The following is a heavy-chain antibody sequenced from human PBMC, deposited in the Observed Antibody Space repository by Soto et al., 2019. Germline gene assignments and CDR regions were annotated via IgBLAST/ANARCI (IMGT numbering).Heavy chain of an antibody. CDR1: GFTFSSYG. CDR2: IWYDGSNK. V-gene: IGHV3-33*01. J-gene: IGHJ4*02. CDR3: ARDQGTTPVLDY. Sequence: HPGGSLRLSCAASGFTFSSYGMHWVRQAPGKGLEWVAVIWYDGSNKYYADSVKGRFTISRDNSKNTLYLQMNSLRAEDTAVYYCARDQGTTPVLDYWGQGTLVTVSS. D-gene: IGHD4-4*01.